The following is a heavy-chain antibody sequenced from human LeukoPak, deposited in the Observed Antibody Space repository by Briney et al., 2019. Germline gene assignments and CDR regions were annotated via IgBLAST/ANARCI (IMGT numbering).Heavy chain of an antibody. V-gene: IGHV3-11*01. D-gene: IGHD3-10*01. CDR3: ARVGERFGGRTWFDP. Sequence: GGSLRLSCAASGFTFSDYYISWFRQAPAEGLEWVSYISVSANTIYYAHSVKGRFTVSRDNAKNLLYLQMNSMRAEDTVVYYCARVGERFGGRTWFDPWGQGTLVTVSS. CDR2: ISVSANTI. CDR1: GFTFSDYY. J-gene: IGHJ5*02.